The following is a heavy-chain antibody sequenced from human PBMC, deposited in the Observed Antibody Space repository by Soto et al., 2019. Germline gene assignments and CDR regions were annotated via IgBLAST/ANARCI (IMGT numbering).Heavy chain of an antibody. CDR2: IYHSGRT. V-gene: IGHV4-4*02. J-gene: IGHJ1*01. D-gene: IGHD1-26*01. CDR3: ARDVEWATIGSFQY. CDR1: GGAIRSSNW. Sequence: QVQLLESGPGLVKVSGTLSLTCAVSGGAIRSSNWWSWVRQPAGKGLEWIGEIYHSGRTNYNPSPWSRFDISGDKYKNQFSLKLASVTAADTSDYYCARDVEWATIGSFQYWGQGALVIVFS.